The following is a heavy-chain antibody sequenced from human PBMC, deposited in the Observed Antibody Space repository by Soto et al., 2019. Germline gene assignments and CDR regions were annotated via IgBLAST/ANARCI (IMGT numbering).Heavy chain of an antibody. V-gene: IGHV1-18*01. CDR2: ISDYNGNT. J-gene: IGHJ6*02. D-gene: IGHD3-10*01. CDR1: GYTFTNYG. Sequence: QVHLVQSGAEVKKPGASVKVSCKTSGYTFTNYGISWVRQAPGQGFEWMGWISDYNGNTNYAQKFQDRVIMTTDTSPKTAYMVLLSLRFDDTAVYYCARDGYYDSGSYGMDVWGQGTTVTVSS. CDR3: ARDGYYDSGSYGMDV.